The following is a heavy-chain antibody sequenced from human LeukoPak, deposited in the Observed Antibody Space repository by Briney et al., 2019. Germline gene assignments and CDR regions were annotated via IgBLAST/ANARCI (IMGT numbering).Heavy chain of an antibody. J-gene: IGHJ4*02. CDR2: INTDGTVT. CDR3: ATKQWLAPPPDS. V-gene: IGHV3-74*01. D-gene: IGHD6-19*01. CDR1: GFTFSKYW. Sequence: GGSLRLSCAASGFTFSKYWMLWVRQAPGKGLESVSRINTDGTVTTYADSVKGRFTVSRDNADNTMFLQVNSVRDEDTAVYYCATKQWLAPPPDSWGQGTPVTVSS.